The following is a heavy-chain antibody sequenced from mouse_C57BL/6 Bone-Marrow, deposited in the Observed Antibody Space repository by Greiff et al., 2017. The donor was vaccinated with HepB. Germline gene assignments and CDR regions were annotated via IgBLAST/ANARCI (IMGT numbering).Heavy chain of an antibody. V-gene: IGHV1-75*01. CDR1: GYTFTDYY. D-gene: IGHD1-1*01. CDR2: IFPGSGST. CDR3: ARKDYYGSGGYAMDY. J-gene: IGHJ4*01. Sequence: QVQLQQSGPELVKPGASVKISCKASGYTFTDYYINWVKQRPGQGLEWIGWIFPGSGSTYYNEKFKGKATLTVDKSSSTAYMLLSSLTSEDSAVYFCARKDYYGSGGYAMDYWGQGTSVTVSS.